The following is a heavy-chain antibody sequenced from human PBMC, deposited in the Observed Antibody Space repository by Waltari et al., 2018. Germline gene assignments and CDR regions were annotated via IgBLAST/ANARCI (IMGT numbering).Heavy chain of an antibody. CDR1: GFTVSSTY. Sequence: EVQLVESGGGLIQPGGSLRLSCAAHGFTVSSTYMRWVGQAPGKGLEWVSVIYSGGSTYYADSVKGRFTISRDNSKNTLYLQMNSLRAEDTAVYYCARGAVAGTGWYGMDVWGQGTTVTVSS. V-gene: IGHV3-53*01. CDR3: ARGAVAGTGWYGMDV. CDR2: IYSGGST. D-gene: IGHD6-19*01. J-gene: IGHJ6*02.